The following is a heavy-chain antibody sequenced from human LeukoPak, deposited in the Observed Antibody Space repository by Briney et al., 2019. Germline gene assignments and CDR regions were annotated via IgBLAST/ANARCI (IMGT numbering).Heavy chain of an antibody. V-gene: IGHV4-59*08. D-gene: IGHD2-15*01. Sequence: SETLSLTCTVSGGSISSYYWSWIRQPPGEGLEWIGYIYYSGSTNYNPSLKSRVTISVDTSKNQFSLKLSSVTAADTAVYYCARLGYCSGGSCYSDYWGQGTLVTVSS. CDR2: IYYSGST. CDR3: ARLGYCSGGSCYSDY. CDR1: GGSISSYY. J-gene: IGHJ4*02.